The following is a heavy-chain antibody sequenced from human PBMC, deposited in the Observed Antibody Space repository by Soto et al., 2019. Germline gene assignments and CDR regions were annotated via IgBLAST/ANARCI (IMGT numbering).Heavy chain of an antibody. V-gene: IGHV3-30*18. CDR1: GFRFSDYG. CDR3: AKMDADLLPYYYYGMDV. D-gene: IGHD1-26*01. J-gene: IGHJ6*02. CDR2: ISYDGSKK. Sequence: QVQLVESGGGVVQPGRSLRLSCAASGFRFSDYGIHWVRQAPGKGLEWLALISYDGSKKFYTDSVKGRFTISRDNSKNTMYLRIDRLRAEDTAVYYCAKMDADLLPYYYYGMDVWGQGTTVTVSS.